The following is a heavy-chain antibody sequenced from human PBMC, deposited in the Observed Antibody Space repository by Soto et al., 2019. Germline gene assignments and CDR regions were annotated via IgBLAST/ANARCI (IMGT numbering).Heavy chain of an antibody. CDR3: ATGGPIVVVPAALPRFDY. D-gene: IGHD2-2*01. CDR1: GYTLTELS. Sequence: ASVKVSCKVSGYTLTELSMHWVRQAPGKGLEWMGGFDPEDGETIYAQKFQGRVTMTEDTSTDTAYMELSSLRSEDTAVYYCATGGPIVVVPAALPRFDYWGQGTLVTVSS. CDR2: FDPEDGET. V-gene: IGHV1-24*01. J-gene: IGHJ4*02.